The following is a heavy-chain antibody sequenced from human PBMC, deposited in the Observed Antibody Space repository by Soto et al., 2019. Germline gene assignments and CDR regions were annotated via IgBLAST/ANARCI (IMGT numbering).Heavy chain of an antibody. CDR3: ARDLF. CDR2: ISYDGSNK. V-gene: IGHV3-30-3*01. CDR1: GFTFSSYA. Sequence: QVQLVESGGGVVQPGRSLRLSCAASGFTFSSYAMHWVRQAPGKGLEWVAVISYDGSNKYYADSVKGRFTIPRDNSKNTLYLQMNSLRAEDTAVYYCARDLFWGQGTLVTVSS. J-gene: IGHJ4*02.